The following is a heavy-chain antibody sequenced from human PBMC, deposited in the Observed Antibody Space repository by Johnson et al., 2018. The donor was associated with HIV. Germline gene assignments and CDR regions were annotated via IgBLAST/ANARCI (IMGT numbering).Heavy chain of an antibody. D-gene: IGHD3-22*01. J-gene: IGHJ3*02. V-gene: IGHV3-7*02. Sequence: VQLVESGGGLVQPGGSLRLSCAASEFIFSDYWVNWVRQAPGKGLEWVANIKQDGSEKYYVDSVKGRFTISRDNSKNTLYLQMNSLRAEDTAVYYCARPKKDYYDSSGYWSGAFDIWGQGTMVTVSS. CDR1: EFIFSDYW. CDR2: IKQDGSEK. CDR3: ARPKKDYYDSSGYWSGAFDI.